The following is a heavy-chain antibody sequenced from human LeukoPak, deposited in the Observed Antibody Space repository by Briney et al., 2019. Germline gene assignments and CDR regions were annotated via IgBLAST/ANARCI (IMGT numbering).Heavy chain of an antibody. J-gene: IGHJ6*03. CDR3: AGTRVEWELRNYYYYMDV. CDR1: GYTFTSYD. Sequence: GASVKVSCKASGYTFTSYDINWVRQATGQGLEWMGWMNPNSGNTGYAQKFQGRVTVTRNTSISTAYMELSSLRSEDTAVYYCAGTRVEWELRNYYYYMDVWGKGTTVTVSS. D-gene: IGHD1-26*01. V-gene: IGHV1-8*01. CDR2: MNPNSGNT.